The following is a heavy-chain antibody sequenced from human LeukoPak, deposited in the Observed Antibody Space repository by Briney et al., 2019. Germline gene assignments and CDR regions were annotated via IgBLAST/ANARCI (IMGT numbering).Heavy chain of an antibody. V-gene: IGHV5-10-1*01. Sequence: GESLKIPCKGSGYSFTSYWISWVRQMPGKGLEWMGRIDPSDSYTSYRPSFQGHVTISVDKSISTAYLQWSSLKASDTAMYYCARQDRDPYYDSSGYYHPPDYWGQGTLVTVSS. CDR1: GYSFTSYW. D-gene: IGHD3-22*01. J-gene: IGHJ4*02. CDR2: IDPSDSYT. CDR3: ARQDRDPYYDSSGYYHPPDY.